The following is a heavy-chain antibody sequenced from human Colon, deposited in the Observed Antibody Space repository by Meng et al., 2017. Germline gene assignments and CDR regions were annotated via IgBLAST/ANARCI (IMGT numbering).Heavy chain of an antibody. V-gene: IGHV4-39*07. J-gene: IGHJ4*01. CDR1: GGSISSSSYY. Sequence: SETLSLTCTVAGGSISSSSYYWGWIRQPPGKGLEWIGSIYYSGSTYYNPSLKTRVTISVDTSKNQFSLKLSSVTAADTAVYYCARESPSRYSGSYEWGHGTLVTVSS. D-gene: IGHD1-26*01. CDR2: IYYSGST. CDR3: ARESPSRYSGSYE.